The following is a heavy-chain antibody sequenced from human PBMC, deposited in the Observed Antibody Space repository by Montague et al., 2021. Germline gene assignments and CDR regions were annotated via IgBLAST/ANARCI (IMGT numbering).Heavy chain of an antibody. J-gene: IGHJ4*02. D-gene: IGHD6-13*01. CDR2: IFPDDSDT. Sequence: QSGAEVKKPGESLRISCKASGYSFAPYWIGWVRQMPGKGLEWMGIIFPDDSDTKYSPSFQGQVNISADKSISTAYLQWTSLKASDSAMYYCARRSSTWPLYYFDYWGQGTLVIASS. CDR1: GYSFAPYW. V-gene: IGHV5-51*01. CDR3: ARRSSTWPLYYFDY.